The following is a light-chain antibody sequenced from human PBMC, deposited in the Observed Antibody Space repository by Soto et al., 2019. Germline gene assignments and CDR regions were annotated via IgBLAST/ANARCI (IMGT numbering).Light chain of an antibody. V-gene: IGKV3-20*01. J-gene: IGKJ4*01. CDR2: GAS. CDR1: QTVTSGY. Sequence: EIVLTQSPGTLSLSPGERATLSCRASQTVTSGYLAWYQQKPGQAPRLLIYGASSRAAGIPDRFSGSGSGTDFTLTISRLEPEDFAVYHCQQYGRSPLTFGGGTKVEIK. CDR3: QQYGRSPLT.